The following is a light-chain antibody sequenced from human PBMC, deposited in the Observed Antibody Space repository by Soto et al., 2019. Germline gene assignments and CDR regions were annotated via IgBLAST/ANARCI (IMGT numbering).Light chain of an antibody. Sequence: DIQMTQSPSSLSASVGDRVTITCRASQSISSSLNWYQRKPGKAPKVLISAASRLQSGVSSRFSGSGSGTHFALTISNLQPEDFATYYCQQGYTTLWTFGQGTKVDIK. CDR3: QQGYTTLWT. J-gene: IGKJ1*01. V-gene: IGKV1-39*01. CDR2: AAS. CDR1: QSISSS.